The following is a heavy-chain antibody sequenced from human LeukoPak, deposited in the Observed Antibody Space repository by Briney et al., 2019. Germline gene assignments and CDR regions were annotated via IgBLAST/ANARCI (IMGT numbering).Heavy chain of an antibody. Sequence: SETLSLTCTVSGGSISRYYWNWIRQPPGKGLEWIGYIYYSGSTNYNPSLKSRVTISVDTSKNQFSLKLSSVTAADTAVYYCARRSGSYQAYYFDYWGQGTLVTVSS. CDR3: ARRSGSYQAYYFDY. D-gene: IGHD1-26*01. J-gene: IGHJ4*02. V-gene: IGHV4-59*08. CDR1: GGSISRYY. CDR2: IYYSGST.